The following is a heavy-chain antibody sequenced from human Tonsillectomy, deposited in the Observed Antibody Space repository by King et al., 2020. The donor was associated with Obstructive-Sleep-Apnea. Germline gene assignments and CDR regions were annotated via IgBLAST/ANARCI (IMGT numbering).Heavy chain of an antibody. CDR1: GGSISSYY. CDR3: ASSWSYCSGGSCRYDAFDI. CDR2: IYYSGST. Sequence: VQLQESGPGLVKPSETLSLTCTVSGGSISSYYWSWIRQPPGKGLEWIGYIYYSGSTNYNPSLMSRVTISVDTSKNQFSLKLSSVTAADTAVYYCASSWSYCSGGSCRYDAFDIWGQGTMVTVSS. V-gene: IGHV4-59*01. D-gene: IGHD2-15*01. J-gene: IGHJ3*02.